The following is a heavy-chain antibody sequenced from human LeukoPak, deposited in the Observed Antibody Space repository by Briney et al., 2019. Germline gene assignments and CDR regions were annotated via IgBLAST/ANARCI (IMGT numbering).Heavy chain of an antibody. V-gene: IGHV3-21*01. CDR2: ISSSGTYI. CDR3: ARDLGYCDSTNCGHYYYGMDV. Sequence: GGFLRLSCGASGFTFNHYTMNWVRQAPGKGLEWVASISSSGTYIYYADSVKGRFTISRDNAENSLFLQMSSLRAGDTGVYYCARDLGYCDSTNCGHYYYGMDVWGQGTTVTVSS. D-gene: IGHD2-2*01. J-gene: IGHJ6*02. CDR1: GFTFNHYT.